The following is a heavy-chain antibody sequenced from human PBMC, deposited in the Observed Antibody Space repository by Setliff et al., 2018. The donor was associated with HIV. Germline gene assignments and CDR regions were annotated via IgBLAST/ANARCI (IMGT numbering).Heavy chain of an antibody. J-gene: IGHJ6*04. Sequence: PSETLSLTCTVSGGSIISSTYYWGWNRQPPGKGLEWIGSMYYSGNIYYNPSLKSRVTISVDTSKNQFSLKLSSVTAADTAVYYCASTTRITMIVVVPHPLDVWGKGTTVTVSS. CDR2: MYYSGNI. D-gene: IGHD3-22*01. CDR1: GGSIISSTYY. V-gene: IGHV4-39*07. CDR3: ASTTRITMIVVVPHPLDV.